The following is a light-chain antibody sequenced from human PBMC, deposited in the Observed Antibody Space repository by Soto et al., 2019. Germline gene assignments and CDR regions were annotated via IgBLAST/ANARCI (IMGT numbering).Light chain of an antibody. CDR1: SSDVGGYNY. V-gene: IGLV2-14*01. J-gene: IGLJ2*01. CDR2: DVS. Sequence: QSALTQPASVSGSAGQSITISCTGTSSDVGGYNYVSWYQQHPGKAPKLMIYDVSNRPSRVSNRFSGSKSGNTASLTISGLQAEDEADYYCSSYTSSSTVVFGGETKLTVI. CDR3: SSYTSSSTVV.